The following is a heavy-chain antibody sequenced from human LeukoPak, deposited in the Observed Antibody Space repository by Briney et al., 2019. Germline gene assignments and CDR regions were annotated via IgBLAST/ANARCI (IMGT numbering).Heavy chain of an antibody. CDR3: ARGARIAAADSNWFDP. J-gene: IGHJ5*02. D-gene: IGHD6-13*01. Sequence: ASVKVSCKASGYTFTSYAMHWVRQAPGQRLEWMGWINAGNGNTKYSQKFQGRVTITRDTSASTAYMELSSLRSEDTAVYYCARGARIAAADSNWFDPWSQGTLVTVSS. V-gene: IGHV1-3*01. CDR2: INAGNGNT. CDR1: GYTFTSYA.